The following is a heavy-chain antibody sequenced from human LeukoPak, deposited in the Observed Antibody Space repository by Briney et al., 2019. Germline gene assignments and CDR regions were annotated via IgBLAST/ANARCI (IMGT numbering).Heavy chain of an antibody. CDR1: GGSFSGYY. V-gene: IGHV4-34*01. J-gene: IGHJ4*02. Sequence: SETLSLTCAVYGGSFSGYYWSWIRQPPGKGLEWIGEINHSGSTNYNPSLKSRVTISVDTSKNQFSLKLSSVTAADTAVYYCARQTGSGLFILPGGQGTLDTVSS. CDR3: ARQTGSGLFILP. CDR2: INHSGST. D-gene: IGHD3/OR15-3a*01.